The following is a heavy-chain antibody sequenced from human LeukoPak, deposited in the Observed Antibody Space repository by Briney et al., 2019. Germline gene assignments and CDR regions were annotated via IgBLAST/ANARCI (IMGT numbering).Heavy chain of an antibody. CDR2: IIPIFGTA. Sequence: SVKVSCKASGGTFSSYAISWVRQAPGQGLEWMGGIIPIFGTANYAQKFQGRGTITADKSTSTAYMELSSLRSEDTAVYYCARGITPGALSAFDIWGQGTMVTVSS. J-gene: IGHJ3*02. V-gene: IGHV1-69*06. D-gene: IGHD1-14*01. CDR3: ARGITPGALSAFDI. CDR1: GGTFSSYA.